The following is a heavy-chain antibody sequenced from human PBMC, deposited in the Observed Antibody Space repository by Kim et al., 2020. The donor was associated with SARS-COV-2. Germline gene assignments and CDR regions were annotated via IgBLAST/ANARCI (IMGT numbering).Heavy chain of an antibody. D-gene: IGHD2-2*02. CDR3: ARRSIGYCSSTSCYSGFDP. V-gene: IGHV4-59*08. J-gene: IGHJ5*02. Sequence: SHVTISGDTSKNQFSLKLSSVTAADTAVYYCARRSIGYCSSTSCYSGFDPWGQGTLVTVSS.